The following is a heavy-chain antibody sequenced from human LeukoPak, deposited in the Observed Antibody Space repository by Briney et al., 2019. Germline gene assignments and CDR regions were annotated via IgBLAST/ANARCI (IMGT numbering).Heavy chain of an antibody. D-gene: IGHD5-18*01. CDR1: GGSFSGYY. CDR2: INHSGST. J-gene: IGHJ4*02. V-gene: IGHV4-34*01. CDR3: AREGECQLTRSYGYDY. Sequence: SETLSLTCAVYGGSFSGYYWSWIRQPPGKGLEWIGEINHSGSTNYNPSLKSRVTISVDTSKNQFSLKLSSVTAADTAVYYCAREGECQLTRSYGYDYWGQGTLVTVSS.